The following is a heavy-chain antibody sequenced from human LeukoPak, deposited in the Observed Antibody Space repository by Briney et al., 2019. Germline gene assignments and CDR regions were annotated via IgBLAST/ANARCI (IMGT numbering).Heavy chain of an antibody. J-gene: IGHJ6*02. Sequence: SQTLSLTCTVSGGSISSGGYYWSWIRQHPGKGLEWIGHMYYSGSTYFNPSLKSRVTISVDTSKNQFSLKLSSVTAADTAVYYCARSIFGYYGLDVWGQGTTVTVSS. CDR2: MYYSGST. CDR1: GGSISSGGYY. V-gene: IGHV4-31*03. CDR3: ARSIFGYYGLDV. D-gene: IGHD3-3*02.